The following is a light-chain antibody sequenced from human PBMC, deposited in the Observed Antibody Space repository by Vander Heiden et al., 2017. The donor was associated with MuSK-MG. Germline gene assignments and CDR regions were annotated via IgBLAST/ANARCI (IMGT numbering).Light chain of an antibody. CDR3: QQYNNWPALT. Sequence: EIVLTPSPAPLSVSTGASATLSCRASQSVGSNLDWDQRKPGQPPRLLIYGASTRATGIPARFRGSGSGTEFSLIISDLQADDCAVYYCQQYNNWPALTFGGGTEVEIK. CDR2: GAS. V-gene: IGKV3-15*01. CDR1: QSVGSN. J-gene: IGKJ4*01.